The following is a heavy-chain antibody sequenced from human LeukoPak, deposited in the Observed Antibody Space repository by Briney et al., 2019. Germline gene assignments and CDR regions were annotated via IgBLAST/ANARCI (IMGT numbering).Heavy chain of an antibody. J-gene: IGHJ6*02. CDR2: ISSSGSTI. V-gene: IGHV3-48*03. CDR3: SRERVGVAGTVAPYYYYGMDV. CDR1: GFSFSSYE. Sequence: GGSLRLSCAASGFSFSSYEMNWVRQAPGKGLEWVSYISSSGSTIYYADSVKGRFTISRDNAKNSLYLQMNSLRAEDTAVYYCSRERVGVAGTVAPYYYYGMDVWGQGTTVTVSS. D-gene: IGHD6-19*01.